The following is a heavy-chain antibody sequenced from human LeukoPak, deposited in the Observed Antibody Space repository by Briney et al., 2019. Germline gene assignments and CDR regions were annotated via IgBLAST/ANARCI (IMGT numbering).Heavy chain of an antibody. CDR2: IYASGST. V-gene: IGHV4-4*07. Sequence: SETLSLTCTVSGGSISSSSWSRIRQPAGKGLEWIGRIYASGSTNYNPSLKSRVTMSVDTSKNQVSLKLSSVTAADTAVYYCARVGWYFSSDDYWGQRPLVTVSS. D-gene: IGHD2-15*01. CDR1: GGSISSSS. J-gene: IGHJ4*02. CDR3: ARVGWYFSSDDY.